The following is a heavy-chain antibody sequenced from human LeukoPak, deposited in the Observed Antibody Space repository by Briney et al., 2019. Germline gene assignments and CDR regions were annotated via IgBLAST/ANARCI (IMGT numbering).Heavy chain of an antibody. Sequence: SETLSLTCTVSGGSVSSGSYYWSWIRQPPGKGLEWIGYIYYSGSTNYNPSLKSRVTISVDTSKNQFSLKLSSVTAADTAVYYCARDISFAAAGPSYYYYGMDVWGQGTTVTVSS. V-gene: IGHV4-61*01. CDR3: ARDISFAAAGPSYYYYGMDV. J-gene: IGHJ6*02. D-gene: IGHD6-13*01. CDR1: GGSVSSGSYY. CDR2: IYYSGST.